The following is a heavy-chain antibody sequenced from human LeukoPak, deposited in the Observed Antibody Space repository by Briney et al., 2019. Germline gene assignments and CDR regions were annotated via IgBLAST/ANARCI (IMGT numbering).Heavy chain of an antibody. CDR3: ARGDYYDSSGYPADAFDI. D-gene: IGHD3-22*01. J-gene: IGHJ3*02. V-gene: IGHV1-18*01. CDR1: GYTFTSYG. CDR2: ISAYNGNT. Sequence: GASVKVSCKASGYTFTSYGISWVRQAPGQGLEWMGWISAYNGNTNYAQKLQGRVTMTTDTSTSTAYMELRSLRSDDTAVYYCARGDYYDSSGYPADAFDIWGQGTMVTVSS.